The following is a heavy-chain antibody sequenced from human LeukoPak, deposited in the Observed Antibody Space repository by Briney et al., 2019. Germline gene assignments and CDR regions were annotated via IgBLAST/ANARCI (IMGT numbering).Heavy chain of an antibody. CDR3: ARGRTYYYDSSGYYVDC. CDR1: GGSISSYY. J-gene: IGHJ4*02. CDR2: IYYSGST. D-gene: IGHD3-22*01. V-gene: IGHV4-59*01. Sequence: SETLSLTCTVSGGSISSYYWSWIRQPPGKGLEWIGYIYYSGSTNYNPSLKSRVTISVDTSKNQFSLKLSSVTAADTAVYYCARGRTYYYDSSGYYVDCWGQGTLVTVSS.